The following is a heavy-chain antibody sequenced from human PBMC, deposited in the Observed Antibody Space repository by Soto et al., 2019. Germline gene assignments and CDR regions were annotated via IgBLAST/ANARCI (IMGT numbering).Heavy chain of an antibody. CDR1: GGTFSSSA. CDR2: IIPLFRTP. J-gene: IGHJ6*02. CDR3: ARDNDRLQLGGNYYYILDV. D-gene: IGHD4-4*01. V-gene: IGHV1-69*12. Sequence: QVQLVQSGAEMKEPESSVKVSCKTSGGTFSSSAISWLRQAPGQGLEWMGGIIPLFRTPDYAQKFQGRVTIAADESTSTAYMELSRLRSEDTAVYYCARDNDRLQLGGNYYYILDVWGQGTTITVSS.